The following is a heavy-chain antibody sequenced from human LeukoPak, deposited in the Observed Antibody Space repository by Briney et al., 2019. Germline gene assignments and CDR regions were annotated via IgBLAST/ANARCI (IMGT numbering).Heavy chain of an antibody. D-gene: IGHD1-26*01. V-gene: IGHV4-34*01. CDR3: ARVSGSYYRNTPGWFDP. J-gene: IGHJ5*02. Sequence: SETLSLTCAVYGGSFSGYYWSWIRQPPGKGLEWIGEINHSGSTNYNPSLKSRVTISVDTSKNQFSLKLSSVTAADTAVYYCARVSGSYYRNTPGWFDPWGQGTLVTVSS. CDR2: INHSGST. CDR1: GGSFSGYY.